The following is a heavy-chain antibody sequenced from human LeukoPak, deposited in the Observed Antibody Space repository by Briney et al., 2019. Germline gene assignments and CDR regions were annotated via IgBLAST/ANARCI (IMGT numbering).Heavy chain of an antibody. Sequence: SETLSLTCTVSGGSISSDYWSWIRQPPGRGLEWIGYIHHSGNTHYNPSLTSRVTISVDTSKNQFTLRLSSVTAADTAVYYCARGYYDSSGYSNTFDTWGQGTMVTVSS. CDR1: GGSISSDY. J-gene: IGHJ3*02. CDR3: ARGYYDSSGYSNTFDT. CDR2: IHHSGNT. D-gene: IGHD3-22*01. V-gene: IGHV4-59*08.